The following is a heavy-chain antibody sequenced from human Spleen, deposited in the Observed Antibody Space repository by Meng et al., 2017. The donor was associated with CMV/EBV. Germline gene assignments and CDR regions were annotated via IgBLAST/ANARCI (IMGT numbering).Heavy chain of an antibody. V-gene: IGHV3-23*03. J-gene: IGHJ4*02. CDR2: IYSGRSST. CDR1: GFTFSSYA. CDR3: AKITRSDYFDY. Sequence: LSLTCAASGFTFSSYAMSWVRQAPGKGLEWVSVIYSGRSSTYYADSVKGRFTISRDNSENTLYLQMNSLRAEDTAVYYCAKITRSDYFDYWGQGTLVTVSS. D-gene: IGHD1-20*01.